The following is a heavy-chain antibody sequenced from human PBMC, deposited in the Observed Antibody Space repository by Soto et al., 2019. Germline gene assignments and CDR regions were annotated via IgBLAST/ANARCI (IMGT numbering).Heavy chain of an antibody. CDR1: GFPFISYW. V-gene: IGHV3-7*03. Sequence: GGSLRLACAASGFPFISYWISWFRQSPGKGLEWVANIKQDGSEKYYVDSVKGRFTISRDNAKNSLYLQMNSLRAEDTAVYYCAREEGDSSGYYHYYYGMDVWGQGTTVTVSS. CDR2: IKQDGSEK. J-gene: IGHJ6*02. D-gene: IGHD3-22*01. CDR3: AREEGDSSGYYHYYYGMDV.